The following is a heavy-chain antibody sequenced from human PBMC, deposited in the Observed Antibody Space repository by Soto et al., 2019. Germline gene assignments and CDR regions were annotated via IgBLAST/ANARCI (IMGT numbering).Heavy chain of an antibody. CDR2: TSYSGTT. CDR3: ARHRDYDILTNYRKYYFAY. D-gene: IGHD3-9*01. Sequence: SETLSLTCTVSGDSISSNNNYWSWIRQPPGEGLEWIGFTSYSGTTSYSPSLKSRVAISLDTSKNQFSLSLSSVTAADTAVYYCARHRDYDILTNYRKYYFAYCGQGALVTVSS. CDR1: GDSISSNNNY. V-gene: IGHV4-30-4*01. J-gene: IGHJ4*02.